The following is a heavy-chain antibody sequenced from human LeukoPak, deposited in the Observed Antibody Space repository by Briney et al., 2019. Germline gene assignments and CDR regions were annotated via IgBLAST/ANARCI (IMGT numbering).Heavy chain of an antibody. CDR2: TYYRSKWYN. V-gene: IGHV6-1*01. Sequence: SQTLSLTCAISGDSVSSNSAVWNWIRQSPSRGLEWLGRTYYRSKWYNDYAVSVKSRITINPDTSKNQFSLQLNSVTPEDTAVYYCARDLVGSSWYKQQKNHYMDVWGKGTTVTISS. CDR3: ARDLVGSSWYKQQKNHYMDV. D-gene: IGHD6-13*01. J-gene: IGHJ6*03. CDR1: GDSVSSNSAV.